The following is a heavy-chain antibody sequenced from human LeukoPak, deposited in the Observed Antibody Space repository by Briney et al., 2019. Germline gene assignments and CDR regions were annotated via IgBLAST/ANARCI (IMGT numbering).Heavy chain of an antibody. CDR3: AREIGYCSSTSCYSYYYYYMDV. Sequence: SETLSLTCTVSGGSISSYYWSWIRQPAGKGLEWIGRIYTSGSTNYNPSLKSRVTMSVDTSKNQFSLKLSSVTAADTAVYYCAREIGYCSSTSCYSYYYYYMDVWAKGPRSPSP. CDR2: IYTSGST. CDR1: GGSISSYY. J-gene: IGHJ6*03. D-gene: IGHD2-2*01. V-gene: IGHV4-4*07.